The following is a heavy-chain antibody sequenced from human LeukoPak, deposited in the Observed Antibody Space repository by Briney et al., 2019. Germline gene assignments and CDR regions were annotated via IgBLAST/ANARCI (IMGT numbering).Heavy chain of an antibody. V-gene: IGHV3-66*01. CDR2: IYSGGNT. D-gene: IGHD2-15*01. J-gene: IGHJ4*02. Sequence: GGSLRLSCAASGFTVSSNYMSWVRQAPGKGLEWVSVIYSGGNTYYADSVEGRFTISRDNSKNTLYLQMNSLRAEDTAVYYCAPDLRGAAWSLDYWGQGTLVTVSS. CDR3: APDLRGAAWSLDY. CDR1: GFTVSSNY.